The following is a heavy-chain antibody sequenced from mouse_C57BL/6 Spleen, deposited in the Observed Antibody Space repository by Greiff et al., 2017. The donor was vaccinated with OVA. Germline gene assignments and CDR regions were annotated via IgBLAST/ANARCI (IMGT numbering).Heavy chain of an antibody. Sequence: EVQVVESGGGLVKPGGSLKLSCAASGFTFSDYGMHWVRQAPEKGLEWVAYISSGSSTIYYADTVKGRFTISRDNAKNTLFLQMTSLRSEDTAMYYCARGGVTTYYAMDYWGQGTSVTVSS. CDR2: ISSGSSTI. D-gene: IGHD2-5*01. J-gene: IGHJ4*01. V-gene: IGHV5-17*01. CDR3: ARGGVTTYYAMDY. CDR1: GFTFSDYG.